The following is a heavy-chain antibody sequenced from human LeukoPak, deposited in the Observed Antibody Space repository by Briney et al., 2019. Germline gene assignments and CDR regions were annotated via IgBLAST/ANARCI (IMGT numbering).Heavy chain of an antibody. J-gene: IGHJ6*02. D-gene: IGHD6-6*01. CDR1: GGSISNSAYY. V-gene: IGHV4-39*01. CDR2: IYYSGST. Sequence: SETPSLTCTVSGGSISNSAYYWGWIRQPPGEGLEWIGSIYYSGSTYYNPSLKSRGTISVDTSKNQLSLKLSSVTAADTAVYYCARGYASSSGGYYYYGMDVWGQGTTVTVSS. CDR3: ARGYASSSGGYYYYGMDV.